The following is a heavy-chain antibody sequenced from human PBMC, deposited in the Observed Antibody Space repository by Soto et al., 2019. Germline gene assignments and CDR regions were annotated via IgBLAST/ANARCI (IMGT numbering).Heavy chain of an antibody. J-gene: IGHJ5*02. V-gene: IGHV4-39*01. D-gene: IGHD3-10*01. CDR2: IYYSGST. CDR3: ARGKVVLLWFGEPPWFDP. CDR1: GGSISSSSYY. Sequence: SETLSLTCTVSGGSISSSSYYWGWIRQPPGKGLEWIGSIYYSGSTYYNPSLKSRVTISVDTSKNQFSLKLSSVTAADTAVYYCARGKVVLLWFGEPPWFDPWGQGTRVT.